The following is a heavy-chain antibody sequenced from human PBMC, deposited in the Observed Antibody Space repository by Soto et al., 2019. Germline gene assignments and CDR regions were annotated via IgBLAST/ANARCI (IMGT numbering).Heavy chain of an antibody. V-gene: IGHV4-59*08. Sequence: SETLSLTCTVSGGSISSYYWSWIRQPPGKGLEWIGYIYYSGSTNYNPSLKSRVTIPVDTSKNQFSLKLSSVTAADTAVYYCARCYDIDVFDPWGQGTLVTVSS. CDR2: IYYSGST. J-gene: IGHJ5*02. D-gene: IGHD3-9*01. CDR1: GGSISSYY. CDR3: ARCYDIDVFDP.